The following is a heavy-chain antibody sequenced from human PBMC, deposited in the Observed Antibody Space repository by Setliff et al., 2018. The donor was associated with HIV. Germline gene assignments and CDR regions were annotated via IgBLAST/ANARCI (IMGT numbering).Heavy chain of an antibody. D-gene: IGHD3-3*01. Sequence: GGSLRLSCAASGFIFNAYAMHWVRQSPGKGLEWVAVIWFDGSDKYYADSVKGRFTISRDNSRNTLYLQMNSLRAEDTAVYYCAKGFDYNFWSGYYLNSYYYYYGMDVWGQGTTVTVSS. CDR3: AKGFDYNFWSGYYLNSYYYYYGMDV. J-gene: IGHJ6*02. CDR1: GFIFNAYA. CDR2: IWFDGSDK. V-gene: IGHV3-33*06.